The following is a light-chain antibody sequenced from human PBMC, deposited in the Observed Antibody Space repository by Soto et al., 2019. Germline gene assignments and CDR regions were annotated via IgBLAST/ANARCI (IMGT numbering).Light chain of an antibody. CDR1: QTIDNT. CDR3: QQSYSTPWT. Sequence: IVMTQSPATLSLSPGERATLSCSASQTIDNTLTWYQRQHAQAPRILMYDESTRVTGVAARFSGSGSGTDFTLPISSLQPADFATYYCQQSYSTPWTFGQGTKVDIK. CDR2: DES. J-gene: IGKJ1*01. V-gene: IGKV3-15*01.